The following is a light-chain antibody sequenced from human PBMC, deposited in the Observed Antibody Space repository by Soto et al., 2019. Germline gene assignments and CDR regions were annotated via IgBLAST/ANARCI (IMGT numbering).Light chain of an antibody. Sequence: DIMLTQSPGSLSLSPGERATLSCRASQSVSSTFFAWYQQRPGQAPRLLMYGASSRATGIPERFSGSGSGTDFTRTISRLEPEDFAVYYCQQFDSSVTFGQGTKVEIK. CDR2: GAS. CDR1: QSVSSTF. J-gene: IGKJ1*01. V-gene: IGKV3-20*01. CDR3: QQFDSSVT.